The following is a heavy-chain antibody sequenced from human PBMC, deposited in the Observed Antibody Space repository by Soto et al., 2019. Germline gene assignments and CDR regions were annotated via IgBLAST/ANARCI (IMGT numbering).Heavy chain of an antibody. D-gene: IGHD5-12*01. CDR2: ISGSGCIT. J-gene: IGHJ4*02. V-gene: IGHV3-23*01. Sequence: SLRVSCSASLFTFSSYAMSWVRQAPGKGLEWVSAISGSGCITYYADSVKGRFTISRDNSKNTLYLQMNSLRAEVTAVYYFAKLKSYSGYAFEYWGQGTLVTVSS. CDR3: AKLKSYSGYAFEY. CDR1: LFTFSSYA.